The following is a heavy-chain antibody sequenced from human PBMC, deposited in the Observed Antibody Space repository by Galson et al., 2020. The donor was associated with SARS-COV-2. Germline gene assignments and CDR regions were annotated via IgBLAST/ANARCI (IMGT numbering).Heavy chain of an antibody. CDR3: ARGGQLDFYGMDV. D-gene: IGHD2-2*01. CDR2: IDPSGGTT. J-gene: IGHJ6*02. CDR1: GYTFIDYY. V-gene: IGHV1-46*01. Sequence: ASVTVSCKASGYTFIDYYIHWVRQAPGQGLAWMGIIDPSGGTTSSAQKFPDRVTWTRDTSTSTVYMGLRSLRSEDRAVYYCARGGQLDFYGMDVWGQGTTVTVS.